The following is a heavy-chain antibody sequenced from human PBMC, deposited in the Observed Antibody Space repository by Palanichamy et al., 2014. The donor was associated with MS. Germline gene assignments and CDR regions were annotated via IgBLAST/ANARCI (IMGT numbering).Heavy chain of an antibody. V-gene: IGHV3-23*01. CDR1: GFTFTNYP. D-gene: IGHD4-17*01. CDR3: AKAAVTTGHRLGMDV. J-gene: IGHJ6*02. CDR2: ISPSGGNT. Sequence: DVQLLESGGGLVQPGGSLRLSCAASGFTFTNYPMSWVRQAPGAGLECVSTISPSGGNTYQPDSVKGRFTMSRDNSKNTLYLQMDSLRAEDTAVYYCAKAAVTTGHRLGMDVWGQGTTVTVSS.